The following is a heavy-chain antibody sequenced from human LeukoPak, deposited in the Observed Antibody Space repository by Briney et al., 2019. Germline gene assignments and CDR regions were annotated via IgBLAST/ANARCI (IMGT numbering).Heavy chain of an antibody. D-gene: IGHD3-10*01. CDR3: ARASLVRGVPY. CDR1: GFTFRDHW. J-gene: IGHJ4*02. Sequence: GGSLRLSCEASGFTFRDHWMHWVRQVPGKGLVWVSRINGDESSTAYADSVKGRFTISRDNAKNTLYLQMNSLRAEDTAVYYCARASLVRGVPYWGQGTLVTVSS. V-gene: IGHV3-74*01. CDR2: INGDESST.